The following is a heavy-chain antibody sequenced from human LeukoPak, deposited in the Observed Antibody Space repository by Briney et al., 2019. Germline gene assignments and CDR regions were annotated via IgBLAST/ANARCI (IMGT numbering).Heavy chain of an antibody. CDR2: IYHSGST. CDR1: GYAISSGYY. Sequence: SETLSLTCAVSGYAISSGYYWGWIRQPPGKGLEWIGSIYHSGSTYYNPSLKSRVTISVDTSKNQFSLKLSSVTAADTAVYYCARVSDSSGYHPRDWGQGTLVTVSS. D-gene: IGHD3-22*01. J-gene: IGHJ4*02. CDR3: ARVSDSSGYHPRD. V-gene: IGHV4-38-2*01.